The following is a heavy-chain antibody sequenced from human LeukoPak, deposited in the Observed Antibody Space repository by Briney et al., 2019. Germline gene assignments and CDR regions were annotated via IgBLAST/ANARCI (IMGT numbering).Heavy chain of an antibody. V-gene: IGHV3-21*01. D-gene: IGHD3-9*01. CDR2: ISSSSSYI. Sequence: GGSLRLSCAASGFTFSSYSMNWVRQAPGKGLEWVSSISSSSSYIYYADSVKGRFTISRDNAKNSLYLQMNSLRAEDTAVYYCARDLSSNYDTLTGYYNRNDYWGQGTLVTVSS. CDR1: GFTFSSYS. CDR3: ARDLSSNYDTLTGYYNRNDY. J-gene: IGHJ4*02.